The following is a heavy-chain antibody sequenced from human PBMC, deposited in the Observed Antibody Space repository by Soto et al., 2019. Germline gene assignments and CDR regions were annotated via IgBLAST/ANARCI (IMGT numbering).Heavy chain of an antibody. J-gene: IGHJ4*02. Sequence: EVQLVESGGGLIQPGGSLRLSCAASGFTVSSNYMSWVRQAPGQGLEWVSVIYSGGSTYYADSGKGRFTISRDNSKNTLYLQMNSLRAEDTAVYYCARGGVEAAAALFGYWGQGTLVTVSS. CDR3: ARGGVEAAAALFGY. V-gene: IGHV3-53*01. CDR2: IYSGGST. CDR1: GFTVSSNY. D-gene: IGHD6-13*01.